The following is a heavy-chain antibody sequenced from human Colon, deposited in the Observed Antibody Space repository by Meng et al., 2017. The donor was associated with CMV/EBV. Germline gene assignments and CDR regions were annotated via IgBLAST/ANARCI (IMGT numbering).Heavy chain of an antibody. Sequence: QVQLDQSGTEVKKPGSSVKVSCTASGGTFSGHVISWVRQAPGQGLEWMGGITPILQIANYAQKFQGRVTVTRDTSTNTVYMELSSLRSDDTAVYYCASQAATHTYFDFWGHGTLVTVSS. CDR1: GGTFSGHV. D-gene: IGHD6-13*01. V-gene: IGHV1-69*10. CDR2: ITPILQIA. J-gene: IGHJ4*01. CDR3: ASQAATHTYFDF.